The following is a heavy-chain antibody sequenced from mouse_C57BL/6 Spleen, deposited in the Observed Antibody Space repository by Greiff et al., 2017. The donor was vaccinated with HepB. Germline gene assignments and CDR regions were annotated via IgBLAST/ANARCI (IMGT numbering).Heavy chain of an antibody. J-gene: IGHJ2*01. V-gene: IGHV1-69*01. Sequence: QVQLQQPGAELVMPGASVKLSCKASGYTFTSYWMHWVKQRPGQGLEWIGEIDPSDSYTNYNQKFKGKSTLTVDKSSSTAYMQLSSLTSEDSAVYYCARNWDEGFDYWGQGTTLTVSS. CDR2: IDPSDSYT. CDR3: ARNWDEGFDY. CDR1: GYTFTSYW. D-gene: IGHD4-1*01.